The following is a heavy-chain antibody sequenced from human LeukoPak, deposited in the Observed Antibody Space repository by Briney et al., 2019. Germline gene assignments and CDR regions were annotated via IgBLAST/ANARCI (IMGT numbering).Heavy chain of an antibody. CDR1: GYTLIELP. J-gene: IGHJ5*02. D-gene: IGHD3-10*01. CDR2: FDPEDGET. Sequence: ASVKVSCKVSGYTLIELPMHWVRQAPGKGLEWMGGFDPEDGETIYAQKSQGRVTMTEDTSTDTAYMELSSLRSEDTAVYYCATDRLRSMVRGVLRSLEGFDPWGQGTLVTVSS. CDR3: ATDRLRSMVRGVLRSLEGFDP. V-gene: IGHV1-24*01.